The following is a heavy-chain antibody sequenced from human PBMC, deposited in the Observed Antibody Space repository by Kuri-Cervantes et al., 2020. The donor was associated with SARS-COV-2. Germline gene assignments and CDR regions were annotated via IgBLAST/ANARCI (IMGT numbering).Heavy chain of an antibody. CDR1: GYTFTGYY. CDR3: ARRGPIEQQLVRGYYYMDV. CDR2: INPDRDNT. J-gene: IGHJ6*03. V-gene: IGHV1-18*04. Sequence: ASVKVSCKASGYTFTGYYIHWVRQAPGQGLEWMGWINPDRDNTNYAQKLHGRVTMTTGTSTSTAYMELRSLRSDDTAVYYCARRGPIEQQLVRGYYYMDVWGKWTTVTVSS. D-gene: IGHD6-13*01.